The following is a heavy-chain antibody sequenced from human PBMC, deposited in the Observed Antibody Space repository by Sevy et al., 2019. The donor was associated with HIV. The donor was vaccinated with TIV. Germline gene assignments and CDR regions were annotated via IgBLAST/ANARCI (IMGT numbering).Heavy chain of an antibody. V-gene: IGHV3-21*01. D-gene: IGHD1-26*01. J-gene: IGHJ4*02. CDR1: GFTFSSYS. CDR2: ISGSSSYI. CDR3: ARDPVGATTRSGRGLIDY. Sequence: GGSLRLSCAASGFTFSSYSMNWVRQAPGKGLEWVSSISGSSSYIYYADSVKGRFTISRDNAKNSLYLQMNSLRAEDTAVYYCARDPVGATTRSGRGLIDYWGQGTLVTVSS.